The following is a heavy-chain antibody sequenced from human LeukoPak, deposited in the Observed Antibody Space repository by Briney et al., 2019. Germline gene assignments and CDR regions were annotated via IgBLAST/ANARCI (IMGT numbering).Heavy chain of an antibody. J-gene: IGHJ3*02. D-gene: IGHD3-10*01. CDR1: GGSISSGDYY. CDR2: IYYSGST. V-gene: IGHV4-30-4*01. Sequence: SETLSLTCTVSGGSISSGDYYWSWIRQPPGKGLEWIGYIYYSGSTYYNPSLKSRVTISVDTSKNQFSLKLSSVTAADTAVYYCARGGALWFEGHDAFDIWGQGTMVTVSS. CDR3: ARGGALWFEGHDAFDI.